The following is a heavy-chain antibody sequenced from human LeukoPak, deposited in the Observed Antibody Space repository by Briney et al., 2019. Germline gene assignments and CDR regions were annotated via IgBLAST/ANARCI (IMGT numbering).Heavy chain of an antibody. CDR3: ALRDGYNGGAFDI. D-gene: IGHD5-24*01. CDR1: GFTFSSYA. V-gene: IGHV3-72*01. J-gene: IGHJ3*02. Sequence: GGSLRLSCAASGFTFSSYAMSWVRQAPGKGLEWVGRTRNKANSYTTEYAASVKGRFTISRDDSKNSLYLQMNSLKTEDTAVYYCALRDGYNGGAFDIWGQGTMVTVSS. CDR2: TRNKANSYTT.